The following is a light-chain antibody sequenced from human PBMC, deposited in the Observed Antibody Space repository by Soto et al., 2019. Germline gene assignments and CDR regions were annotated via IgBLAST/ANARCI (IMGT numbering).Light chain of an antibody. Sequence: DIQMTQSPSALSASIGDRVTITCRASQNIDTSLAWYQQKPGKAPKSLIFDASNLESGVSSRLRGSGSGTEFTLTIDNLQPDDSGSYYCQHYMAFSPWTVGQGTKVEIK. J-gene: IGKJ1*01. CDR1: QNIDTS. CDR2: DAS. V-gene: IGKV1-5*01. CDR3: QHYMAFSPWT.